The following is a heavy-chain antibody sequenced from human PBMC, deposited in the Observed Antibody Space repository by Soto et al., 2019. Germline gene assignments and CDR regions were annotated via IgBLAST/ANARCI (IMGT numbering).Heavy chain of an antibody. J-gene: IGHJ4*02. Sequence: QVHLVQSGGEVKKPGASVKVSCKASGYTFINYAINWVRQAPGQGLEWMGWISAYNGNTNYAQKFQGRVTMTTDTSTSTGYIERRSLRSDDTALYYCARIRNLRYFDWLYFDYWAQGTLVTVSS. CDR1: GYTFINYA. V-gene: IGHV1-18*01. CDR3: ARIRNLRYFDWLYFDY. CDR2: ISAYNGNT. D-gene: IGHD3-9*01.